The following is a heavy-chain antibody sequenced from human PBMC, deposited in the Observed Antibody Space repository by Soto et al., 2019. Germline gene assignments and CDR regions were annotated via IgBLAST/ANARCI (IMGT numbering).Heavy chain of an antibody. CDR1: GGSISSSSYY. J-gene: IGHJ6*02. V-gene: IGHV4-39*01. Sequence: PSETLSLTCTVSGGSISSSSYYWGWIRQPPGKGLEWIGSIYYSGSTYYNPSLKSRVTISVDTSKNQFSLKLSSVTAADTAVYYCAGHLGIPYYYYYYGMDVWGQGTTVTV. CDR2: IYYSGST. D-gene: IGHD7-27*01. CDR3: AGHLGIPYYYYYYGMDV.